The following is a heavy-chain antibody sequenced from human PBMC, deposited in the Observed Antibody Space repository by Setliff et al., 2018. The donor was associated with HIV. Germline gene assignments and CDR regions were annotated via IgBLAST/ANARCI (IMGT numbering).Heavy chain of an antibody. CDR2: MDPSNSYT. D-gene: IGHD3-10*01. J-gene: IGHJ5*02. CDR3: ARHGEEHPSSFFDP. V-gene: IGHV5-10-1*01. CDR1: GYNFANHY. Sequence: PGESLKISCKGSGYNFANHYISWVRQKPGKGLEWMGKMDPSNSYTNYDPSFQGHVTMSADTSINTAYLHFNNLKASDSAIYYCARHGEEHPSSFFDPWGQGTLVTV.